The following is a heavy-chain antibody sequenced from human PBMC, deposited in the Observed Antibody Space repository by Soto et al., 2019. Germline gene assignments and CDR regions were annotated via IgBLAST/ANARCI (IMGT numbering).Heavy chain of an antibody. CDR2: IIPIFGTA. Sequence: ASVKVSCKASGGTFSSYAISWVRQAPGQGLEWMGGIIPIFGTANYAQKFQGRVTITADESTSTAYMELSSLRSEDTAVYYCARAAREYSSPNHEFDYWGQGTLVTVSS. D-gene: IGHD6-6*01. CDR3: ARAAREYSSPNHEFDY. V-gene: IGHV1-69*13. CDR1: GGTFSSYA. J-gene: IGHJ4*02.